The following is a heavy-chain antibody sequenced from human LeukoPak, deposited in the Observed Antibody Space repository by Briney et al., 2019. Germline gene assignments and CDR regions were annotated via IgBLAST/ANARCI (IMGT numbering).Heavy chain of an antibody. CDR3: ARGERSARYSSSLPGLRY. D-gene: IGHD6-13*01. V-gene: IGHV4-34*01. Sequence: SETLSLTCAVYGGSFSGYYWSWIRQPPGKGLEWIGEINHSGSTNYNPSLKSRVTISVDTSKNQFSLKLSSVTAADTAVYYCARGERSARYSSSLPGLRYWGQGTLVTVSS. CDR1: GGSFSGYY. J-gene: IGHJ4*02. CDR2: INHSGST.